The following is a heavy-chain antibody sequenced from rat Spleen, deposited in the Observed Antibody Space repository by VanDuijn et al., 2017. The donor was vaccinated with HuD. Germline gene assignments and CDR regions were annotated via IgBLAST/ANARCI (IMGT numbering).Heavy chain of an antibody. CDR1: GFSLTSYH. V-gene: IGHV2S12*01. CDR2: ISSGGST. J-gene: IGHJ4*01. D-gene: IGHD1-4*01. Sequence: QVQLRESGPGLVQPSQTLSLTCTVSGFSLTSYHVSWVRQPPGKGLEWIAAISSGGSTYYNSVLNSRLSISRDTSKSQVFLKMNSLQTEDTAIYFCTGDRHSPGVMFAWGQGASVTVSS. CDR3: TGDRHSPGVMFA.